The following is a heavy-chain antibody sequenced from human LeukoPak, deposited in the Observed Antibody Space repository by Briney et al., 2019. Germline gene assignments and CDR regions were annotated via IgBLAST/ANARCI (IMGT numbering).Heavy chain of an antibody. CDR1: GGTFSSYA. CDR3: ARGVGATTHYFDY. Sequence: SVKVSCKASGGTFSSYAISWVRQAPGQGLEWMGGIIPIFGTANYAQKFQGRVTITADESTSTAYMELSSLRSEDTAVYYCARGVGATTHYFDYWGQGTLVSVSS. D-gene: IGHD1-26*01. J-gene: IGHJ4*02. V-gene: IGHV1-69*13. CDR2: IIPIFGTA.